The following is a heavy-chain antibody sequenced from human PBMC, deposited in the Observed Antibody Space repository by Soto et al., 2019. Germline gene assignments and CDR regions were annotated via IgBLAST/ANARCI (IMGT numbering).Heavy chain of an antibody. D-gene: IGHD6-19*01. CDR2: ISYDGSNK. CDR3: ARGQWLVLLANYAMDV. Sequence: PGGSLRLSCAASGFTFSSYAMHWVRQAPGKGLEWVAVISYDGSNKYYADSVKGRFTISRDNSKNTLYLQMNSLRAEDTAVYYCARGQWLVLLANYAMDVWGQGTSVTVSS. J-gene: IGHJ6*02. V-gene: IGHV3-30-3*01. CDR1: GFTFSSYA.